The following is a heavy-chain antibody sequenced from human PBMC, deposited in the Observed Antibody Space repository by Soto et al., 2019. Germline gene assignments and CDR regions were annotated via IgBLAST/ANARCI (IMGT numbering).Heavy chain of an antibody. CDR1: GGTCSSYS. V-gene: IGHV1-69*01. D-gene: IGHD3-16*01. CDR3: ARPFQSWPGGWYFDL. Sequence: QVQLVQSGAEVKKPGSSLKVSCKASGGTCSSYSINWVRQAPGQGLEWMGGLIPIVVTANYAQKFQGRVTLTADESTSTAHMELSSLRNEDTAVYYCARPFQSWPGGWYFDLWGRGTLVTVSS. CDR2: LIPIVVTA. J-gene: IGHJ2*01.